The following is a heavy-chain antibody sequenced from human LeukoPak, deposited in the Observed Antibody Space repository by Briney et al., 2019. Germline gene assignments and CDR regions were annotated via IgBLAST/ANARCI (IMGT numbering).Heavy chain of an antibody. CDR1: GFTFSRYS. D-gene: IGHD3-10*01. Sequence: NPGGSLRLSCAASGFTFSRYSMNWVRQAPGKGLEWVSSISISSNYIYYTDSVKGRFTISRDNAKKSLYLQMNSLRAEDTAVYYCASFPPYMVRTDAFDIWGQGTMVTVSS. CDR2: ISISSNYI. V-gene: IGHV3-21*01. CDR3: ASFPPYMVRTDAFDI. J-gene: IGHJ3*02.